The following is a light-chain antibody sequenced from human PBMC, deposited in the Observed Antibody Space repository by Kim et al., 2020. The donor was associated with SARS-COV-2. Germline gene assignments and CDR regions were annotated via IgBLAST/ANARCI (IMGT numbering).Light chain of an antibody. CDR1: KLGDKH. CDR3: QAWDSSTVV. CDR2: QDS. Sequence: VSPGQTARITCYGDKLGDKHAFWYQQKPGQSPVLVIYQDSKRPSGIPERFSGSNSGNTATLTISGTQAMDEADYYCQAWDSSTVVFGGGTQLTVL. V-gene: IGLV3-1*01. J-gene: IGLJ2*01.